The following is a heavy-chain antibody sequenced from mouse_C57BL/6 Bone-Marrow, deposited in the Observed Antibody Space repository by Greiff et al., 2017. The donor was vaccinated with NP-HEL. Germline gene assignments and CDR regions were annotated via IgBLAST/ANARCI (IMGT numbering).Heavy chain of an antibody. CDR2: FYPGDGDT. D-gene: IGHD6-5*01. CDR1: GYAFSSYW. Sequence: QVQLQQSGPELVKPGASVKISCKASGYAFSSYWMNWVKQRPGKGLEWIGQFYPGDGDTNYNGKFKGKATLTADKTSSTAYMQLSSRTSEDSAVYFCARGGPLFAMDDWGQGTSVTVSS. CDR3: ARGGPLFAMDD. J-gene: IGHJ4*01. V-gene: IGHV1-80*01.